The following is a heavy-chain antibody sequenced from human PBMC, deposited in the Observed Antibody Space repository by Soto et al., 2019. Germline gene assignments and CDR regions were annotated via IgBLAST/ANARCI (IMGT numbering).Heavy chain of an antibody. CDR2: ISSYNGDT. CDR1: GYSFTRYG. J-gene: IGHJ5*02. D-gene: IGHD6-19*01. V-gene: IGHV1-18*04. CDR3: ARGDSTGSPRGWFDP. Sequence: QVQLVQSGAEVKKPGASVQVSCKASGYSFTRYGINWVRQAPGQGLEWMGWISSYNGDTNYAQKFQGRVTMTTATSTTTVYMDLRSLTSDDTAVYFCARGDSTGSPRGWFDPWGQGTLVTVSS.